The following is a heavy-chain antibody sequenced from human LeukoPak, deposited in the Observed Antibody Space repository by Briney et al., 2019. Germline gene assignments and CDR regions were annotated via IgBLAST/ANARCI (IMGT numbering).Heavy chain of an antibody. CDR2: ISYDGSNK. V-gene: IGHV3-30*18. J-gene: IGHJ4*02. Sequence: GGSLRLSCAASGFTFSSYGMHWVRQAPGKGLEWVAFISYDGSNKYYADSVKGRFTISRDNSKNTLYLQMNSLRAENTAVYYCAKDHRRYCSGGSCYSFDYWGQGTLVTVSS. CDR3: AKDHRRYCSGGSCYSFDY. D-gene: IGHD2-15*01. CDR1: GFTFSSYG.